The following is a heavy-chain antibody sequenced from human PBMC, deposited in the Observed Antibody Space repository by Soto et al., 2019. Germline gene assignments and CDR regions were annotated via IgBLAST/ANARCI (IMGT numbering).Heavy chain of an antibody. CDR2: LYDLDGS. Sequence: PGGSLRLSCAAFGFTISGKKYVAWVRQAPGKGLEWVSALYDLDGSFYAASVKGRFTTSSDSSKTTVYLQMNDLRPDDTAVYYCENWPEREHAYDVWGQGTTVTVSS. CDR3: ENWPEREHAYDV. V-gene: IGHV3-53*01. J-gene: IGHJ3*01. D-gene: IGHD1-1*01. CDR1: GFTISGKKY.